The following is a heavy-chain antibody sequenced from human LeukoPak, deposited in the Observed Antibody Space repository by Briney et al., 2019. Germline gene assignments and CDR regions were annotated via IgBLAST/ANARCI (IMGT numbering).Heavy chain of an antibody. CDR2: IYSGGST. Sequence: GGSLRLSCAASGFTVSSNYMSWVRQAPGKGLGWVSVIYSGGSTYYADSVKGRFTISRDNAKNSLYLQMNSLRAEDTALYYCARRGDYYDSSDNWFDPWGQGTLVTVSS. D-gene: IGHD3-22*01. CDR1: GFTVSSNY. CDR3: ARRGDYYDSSDNWFDP. J-gene: IGHJ5*02. V-gene: IGHV3-53*01.